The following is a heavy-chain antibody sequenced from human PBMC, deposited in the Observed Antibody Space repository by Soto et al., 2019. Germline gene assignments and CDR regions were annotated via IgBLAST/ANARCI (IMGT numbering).Heavy chain of an antibody. D-gene: IGHD3-9*01. J-gene: IGHJ4*02. CDR3: ARHPAGLRYFDY. CDR1: DASIRTSDFY. Sequence: SETLSLTCTVSDASIRTSDFYWAWIRQPPGKGLEWIASIYYSGSTYYGPSLKSRVTISIDTSKNQFSLKLTSLTAADTAVYYCARHPAGLRYFDYWGPGTLVTSPQ. CDR2: IYYSGST. V-gene: IGHV4-39*01.